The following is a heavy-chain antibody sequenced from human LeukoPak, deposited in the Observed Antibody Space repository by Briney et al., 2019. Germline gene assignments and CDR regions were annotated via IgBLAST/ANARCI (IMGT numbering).Heavy chain of an antibody. Sequence: ASVKVSCKASGYTFTSYAMHWVCQAPGQRLEWMGWINAGNGNTKYSQKFQGRVTITRDTSASTAYMELSSLRSEDTAVYYCASTYCSSTSCYDWFDPWGQGTLVTVSS. CDR1: GYTFTSYA. CDR3: ASTYCSSTSCYDWFDP. D-gene: IGHD2-2*01. V-gene: IGHV1-3*01. J-gene: IGHJ5*02. CDR2: INAGNGNT.